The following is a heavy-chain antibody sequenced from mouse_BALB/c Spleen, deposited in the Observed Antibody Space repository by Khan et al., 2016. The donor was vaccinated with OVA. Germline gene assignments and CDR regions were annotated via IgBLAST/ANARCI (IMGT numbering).Heavy chain of an antibody. CDR1: GYSLTSYY. J-gene: IGHJ3*01. CDR3: TRHGYVAWFTY. Sequence: EVKLQESGPELMKPGASVKISCKASGYSLTSYYIHWVMQRHGESLEWIGYIDPFSGGSTYNQKFKGKATLTVDKSSSTAYIHLSNLTSEDSAVYYCTRHGYVAWFTYWGQGTLVTVSA. V-gene: IGHV1-31*01. CDR2: IDPFSGGS. D-gene: IGHD2-2*01.